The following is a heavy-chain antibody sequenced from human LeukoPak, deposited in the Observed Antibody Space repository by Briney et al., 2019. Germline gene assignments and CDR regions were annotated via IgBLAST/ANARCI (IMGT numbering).Heavy chain of an antibody. CDR3: ARGPGGYCSGGSCSPPHDY. J-gene: IGHJ4*02. V-gene: IGHV4-34*01. Sequence: SETLSLTCAVYGGSFSGYYWSWIRQPPGKGLEWIGEINHSGSTNYNPSLRSRVTISVDTSKNQFSLKLSSVTAADTAVYYCARGPGGYCSGGSCSPPHDYWGQGTLVTVSS. D-gene: IGHD2-15*01. CDR2: INHSGST. CDR1: GGSFSGYY.